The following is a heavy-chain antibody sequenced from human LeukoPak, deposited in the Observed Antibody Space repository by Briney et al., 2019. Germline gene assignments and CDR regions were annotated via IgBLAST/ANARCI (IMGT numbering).Heavy chain of an antibody. CDR3: VRDLGQNFDY. Sequence: ASVKVSCKASGCTFTSYGISWVRQAPGQRLEWMGWSNAGNGNTKYSQKFQGRVTITRDTSASIAYMELSSLRSEDTAMYYCVRDLGQNFDYWGQGTLVIVSS. J-gene: IGHJ4*02. V-gene: IGHV1-3*01. CDR2: SNAGNGNT. CDR1: GCTFTSYG.